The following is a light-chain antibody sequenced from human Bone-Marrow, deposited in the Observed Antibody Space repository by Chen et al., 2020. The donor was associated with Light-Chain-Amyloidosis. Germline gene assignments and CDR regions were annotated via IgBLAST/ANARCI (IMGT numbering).Light chain of an antibody. V-gene: IGLV3-25*03. J-gene: IGLJ2*01. CDR3: KSADRSGTYEVI. Sequence: SYELTQPPSVSVSPGQTARITCSGDDLPTKYAYWYQQKPGQAPVLVIHRDSERPSGISERLAGSSSGTTATLTISGGQAEDEADYHCKSADRSGTYEVIFGGGTRRAVL. CDR1: DLPTKY. CDR2: RDS.